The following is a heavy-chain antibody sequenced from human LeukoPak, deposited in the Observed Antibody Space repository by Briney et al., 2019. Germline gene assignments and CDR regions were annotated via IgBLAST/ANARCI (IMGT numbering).Heavy chain of an antibody. J-gene: IGHJ4*02. CDR2: ISGSGGST. CDR1: GFTFSSYA. D-gene: IGHD3-22*01. CDR3: AKYGSNYYDSSGYYYNY. Sequence: GGSLRLSCAASGFTFSSYAMSWVRQAPGKGLEWVSGISGSGGSTYYADSVKGRFTISRDNSKNTLYLQMSSLRAEDTAVYYCAKYGSNYYDSSGYYYNYWGQGTLVTVSS. V-gene: IGHV3-23*01.